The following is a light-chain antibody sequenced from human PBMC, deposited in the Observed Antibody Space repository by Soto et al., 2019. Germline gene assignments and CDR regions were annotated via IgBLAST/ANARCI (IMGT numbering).Light chain of an antibody. CDR2: RAS. Sequence: EIVMTQSPATLSVSPGERATLSCRASQSVGSDLAWYQQKPGQAPRLLIYRASTRATGIPARFSGSGSGTEFTLTISSLQSEDSAVYYCQQYNNWPPWTFGQGTKVEI. V-gene: IGKV3-15*01. J-gene: IGKJ1*01. CDR3: QQYNNWPPWT. CDR1: QSVGSD.